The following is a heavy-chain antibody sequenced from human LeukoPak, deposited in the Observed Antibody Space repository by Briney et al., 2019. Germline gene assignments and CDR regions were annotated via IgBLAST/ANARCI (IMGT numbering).Heavy chain of an antibody. Sequence: SETLSLTCSVSGGSISSYYWSWIRQPAGKGLEWIGRFYSSVSTNYNPSLKSRITMSVDTSKNQFSLKLSSVTAADTAVYYCARDRGGVPAAKGAYYFDYWGQGTLVTVSS. V-gene: IGHV4-4*07. J-gene: IGHJ4*02. CDR1: GGSISSYY. D-gene: IGHD2-2*01. CDR2: FYSSVST. CDR3: ARDRGGVPAAKGAYYFDY.